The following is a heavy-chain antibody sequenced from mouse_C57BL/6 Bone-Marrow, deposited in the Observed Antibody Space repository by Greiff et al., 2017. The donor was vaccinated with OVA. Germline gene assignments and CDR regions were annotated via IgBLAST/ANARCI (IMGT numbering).Heavy chain of an antibody. Sequence: VQLQQSGPELVKPGASVKMSCKASGYTFTDYSMHWVKQSHGKSLEWIGYINPNNGGTSYNQKFKGKATLTVNKSSSTAYMELRSLTSEDSAVYYCASRWLPLPYYFDYWGQGTTLTVSS. CDR3: ASRWLPLPYYFDY. CDR2: INPNNGGT. D-gene: IGHD2-3*01. CDR1: GYTFTDYS. J-gene: IGHJ2*01. V-gene: IGHV1-22*01.